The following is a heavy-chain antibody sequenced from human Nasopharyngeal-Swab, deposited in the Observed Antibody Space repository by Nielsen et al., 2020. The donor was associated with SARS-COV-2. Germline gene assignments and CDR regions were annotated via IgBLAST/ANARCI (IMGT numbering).Heavy chain of an antibody. CDR3: AKSSGGWYQRYSYGMDV. J-gene: IGHJ6*02. V-gene: IGHV3-21*01. Sequence: GESLKISCAASGFTLSTYSKNWVRQAPGKRLEWVSTIRSSSSYIYYADSVKGRFTTSRDNAKNSLYLQMNSLSAEDTAGYYGAKSSGGWYQRYSYGMDVWGQGTTVTVSS. CDR2: IRSSSSYI. CDR1: GFTLSTYS. D-gene: IGHD6-19*01.